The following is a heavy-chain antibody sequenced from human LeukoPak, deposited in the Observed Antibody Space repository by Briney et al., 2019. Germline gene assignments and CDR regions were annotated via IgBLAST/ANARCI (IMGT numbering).Heavy chain of an antibody. Sequence: GGSLRLSCAASGFTFSSYSMNWVRQAPGRGLEWVSPISSSSSYIYYADSVKGRFTISRDNAKNSLYLQMNSLRAEDTAVYYCARIVGAGIPGYSSGWYEANYYYMDVWGKGTTVTVSS. D-gene: IGHD6-19*01. CDR2: ISSSSSYI. CDR1: GFTFSSYS. J-gene: IGHJ6*03. CDR3: ARIVGAGIPGYSSGWYEANYYYMDV. V-gene: IGHV3-21*01.